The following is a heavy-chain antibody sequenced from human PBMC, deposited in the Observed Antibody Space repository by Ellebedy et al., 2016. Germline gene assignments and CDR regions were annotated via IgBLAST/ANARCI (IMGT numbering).Heavy chain of an antibody. CDR1: GFTFSSYA. D-gene: IGHD2-2*01. Sequence: GGSLRLSCAASGFTFSSYAMHWVRQAPGKGLEWVAVIWYDGSNKYYADSVKGRFTISRDNSKNTLYLQMNSLRAEDTAVYYCARDLGDGYCSSTSCLDAFDIWGQGTMVTVSS. CDR2: IWYDGSNK. V-gene: IGHV3-30*04. J-gene: IGHJ3*02. CDR3: ARDLGDGYCSSTSCLDAFDI.